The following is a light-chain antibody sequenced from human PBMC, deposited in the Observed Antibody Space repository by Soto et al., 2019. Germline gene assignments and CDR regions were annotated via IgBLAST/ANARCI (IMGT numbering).Light chain of an antibody. V-gene: IGKV3-11*01. J-gene: IGKJ5*01. Sequence: EIVLTQSPATLSLSPGERATLSCRASQSVSSYLAWYQQKPGQAPRLLIYDASNRATGIPARFSGSGSGTDFTLTISSLEPEDFSVYYCQQRSNWPPITFGQATRLETK. CDR2: DAS. CDR1: QSVSSY. CDR3: QQRSNWPPIT.